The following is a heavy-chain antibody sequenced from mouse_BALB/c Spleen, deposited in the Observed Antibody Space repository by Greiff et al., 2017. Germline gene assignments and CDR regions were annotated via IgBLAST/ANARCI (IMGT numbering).Heavy chain of an antibody. CDR1: GYTITSYY. CDR3: TRFWYYAMDY. CDR2: INPSNGGT. Sequence: QVQLQQPGAELVKPGASVKLSCKASGYTITSYYMYWVKQRPGQGLEWIGGINPSNGGTNFNEKFKSKATLTVDKSSSTAYMQLSSLTSEDSAVYYCTRFWYYAMDYWGQGTSVTVSS. V-gene: IGHV1S81*02. J-gene: IGHJ4*01.